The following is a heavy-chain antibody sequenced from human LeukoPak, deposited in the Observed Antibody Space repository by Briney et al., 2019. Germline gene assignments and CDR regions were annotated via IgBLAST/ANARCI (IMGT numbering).Heavy chain of an antibody. Sequence: SETLSLTCTVSGGPISSGDYYWSWIRQPPGKGLEWIGYIYYSGSTYYNPSLKSRVTISVDTSKNQFSLKLSSVTAADTAVYYCARTRRDGYNFLIRIAFDIWGQGTMVTVSS. CDR2: IYYSGST. CDR1: GGPISSGDYY. J-gene: IGHJ3*02. V-gene: IGHV4-30-4*01. CDR3: ARTRRDGYNFLIRIAFDI. D-gene: IGHD5-24*01.